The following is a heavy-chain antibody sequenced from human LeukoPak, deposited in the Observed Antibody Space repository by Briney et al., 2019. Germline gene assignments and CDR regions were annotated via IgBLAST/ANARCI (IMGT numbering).Heavy chain of an antibody. D-gene: IGHD1-26*01. CDR3: ASSRGGSYLQPPDY. CDR2: IIPILGIA. J-gene: IGHJ4*02. Sequence: SVKVSCKASGGTFSSYAISWVRQAPGQGLEGMGRIIPILGIANYAQKFQGRVTITADKSTSTAYMELSSLRSEDTAVYYCASSRGGSYLQPPDYWGQGTLVTVSS. V-gene: IGHV1-69*04. CDR1: GGTFSSYA.